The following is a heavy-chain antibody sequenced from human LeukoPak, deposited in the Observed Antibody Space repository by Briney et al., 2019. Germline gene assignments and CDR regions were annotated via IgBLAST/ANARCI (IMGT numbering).Heavy chain of an antibody. V-gene: IGHV4-34*01. CDR3: ARTTEGGYTYDYFYYYYMDV. Sequence: SETLSLTCAVYGGSFSGYYWSWIRQPPGKGLEWIGEINHSGSTNYNPSLKSRVTISVDSSKNQFSLKLSSVTAADTAVYYCARTTEGGYTYDYFYYYYMDVWGKGTTVTISS. D-gene: IGHD5-18*01. CDR1: GGSFSGYY. J-gene: IGHJ6*03. CDR2: INHSGST.